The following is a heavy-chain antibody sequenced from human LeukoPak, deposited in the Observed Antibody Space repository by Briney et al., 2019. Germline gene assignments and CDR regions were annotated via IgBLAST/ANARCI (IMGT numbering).Heavy chain of an antibody. J-gene: IGHJ4*02. Sequence: SETLSLTCAVYGGSFSGYYWSWIRQPPGKGPEWIGEINHSGSTNYNPSLKSRVTISVDTSKNQFSLKLSSVTAADTAVYHCARGPPGAAAGPFFDYWGQGTLVTVSS. CDR2: INHSGST. D-gene: IGHD6-13*01. V-gene: IGHV4-34*01. CDR1: GGSFSGYY. CDR3: ARGPPGAAAGPFFDY.